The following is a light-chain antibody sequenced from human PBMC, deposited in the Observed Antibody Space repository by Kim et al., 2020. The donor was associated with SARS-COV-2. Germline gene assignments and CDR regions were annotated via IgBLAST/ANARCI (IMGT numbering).Light chain of an antibody. J-gene: IGLJ1*01. CDR2: DDS. CDR3: QVWDSSYV. CDR1: NIGSKS. Sequence: SYELTQPPSVSVAPGKTARITCGGNNIGSKSVHWYQQKPGQAPVLVDYDDSDRPSGIPERFSGSNSGNTATLTSSRVEAGDEADYYCQVWDSSYVFGTGTKVTVL. V-gene: IGLV3-21*03.